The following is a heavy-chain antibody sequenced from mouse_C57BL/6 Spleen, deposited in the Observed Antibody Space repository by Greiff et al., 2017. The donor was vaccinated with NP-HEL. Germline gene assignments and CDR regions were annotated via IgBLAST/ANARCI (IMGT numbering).Heavy chain of an antibody. V-gene: IGHV1-82*01. Sequence: QVHVKQSGPELVKPGASVMISCKASGYAFSSSWMNWVKQRPGKGLEWIGRIYPGDGDTNYNGKFKGKATLTADKSSSTAYMQLSSLTSEDSAVYFCAYGTFDYWGQGTTLTVSS. J-gene: IGHJ2*01. CDR2: IYPGDGDT. CDR3: AYGTFDY. CDR1: GYAFSSSW. D-gene: IGHD2-1*01.